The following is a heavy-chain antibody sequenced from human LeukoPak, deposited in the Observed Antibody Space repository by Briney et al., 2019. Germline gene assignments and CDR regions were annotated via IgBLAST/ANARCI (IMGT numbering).Heavy chain of an antibody. CDR1: GYTFTSYY. J-gene: IGHJ6*02. D-gene: IGHD2-2*01. V-gene: IGHV1-46*01. CDR2: INPSGGST. CDR3: ARGSQRDCSSTSCYLYYYYGMDV. Sequence: ASVKVSCKASGYTFTSYYMHWVRQAPGQGLEWMGIINPSGGSTSYAQKFQGRVTITADESTSTAYMELSSLRSEDTAVYYCARGSQRDCSSTSCYLYYYYGMDVWGQGTTVTVSS.